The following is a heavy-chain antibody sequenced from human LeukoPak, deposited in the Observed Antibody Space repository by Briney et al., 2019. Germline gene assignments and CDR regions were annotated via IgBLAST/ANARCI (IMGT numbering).Heavy chain of an antibody. CDR1: GYTFNGYY. Sequence: GSSVKVSCKASGYTFNGYYMHWVRQAPGQGLEWMGWINPNSGGTNYAQKFQGRVNMTRDTSISTAYMELSRLRSDDTAVYYCARAVLDAFDIWGQGTMVTVSS. CDR3: ARAVLDAFDI. D-gene: IGHD3-10*01. CDR2: INPNSGGT. V-gene: IGHV1-2*02. J-gene: IGHJ3*02.